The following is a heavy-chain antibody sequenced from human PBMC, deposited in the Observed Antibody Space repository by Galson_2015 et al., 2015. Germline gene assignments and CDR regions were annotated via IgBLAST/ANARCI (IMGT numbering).Heavy chain of an antibody. CDR3: AGDSGDYGGYDAFDI. V-gene: IGHV3-48*03. CDR2: IGYTGSPI. D-gene: IGHD4-17*01. CDR1: GFTFSSYE. Sequence: SLRLSCAASGFTFSSYEMTWVRQAPGKGLEWLAYIGYTGSPIYYANSVKGRLTISRDNAKNSLYLQMNNLRAEDTAVYYCAGDSGDYGGYDAFDIWGQGTKVTVSS. J-gene: IGHJ3*02.